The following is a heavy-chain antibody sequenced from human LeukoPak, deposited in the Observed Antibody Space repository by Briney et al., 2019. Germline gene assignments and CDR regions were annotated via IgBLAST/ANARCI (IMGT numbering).Heavy chain of an antibody. J-gene: IGHJ5*02. CDR3: ARYYGSYNWFDP. Sequence: SETLSLTCTVSGDSISTYYWSWVRQPPGKGLEWIGYISDTGSTNYNPSLKSRVTISIDTSKNQFSLKLISVTAADTAVYYCARYYGSYNWFDPWGQGTLVTVSS. V-gene: IGHV4-59*01. CDR1: GDSISTYY. CDR2: ISDTGST. D-gene: IGHD3-10*01.